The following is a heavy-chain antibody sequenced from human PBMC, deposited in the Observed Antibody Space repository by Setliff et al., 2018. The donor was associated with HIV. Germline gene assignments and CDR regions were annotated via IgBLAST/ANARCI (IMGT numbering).Heavy chain of an antibody. V-gene: IGHV4-59*11. J-gene: IGHJ4*02. D-gene: IGHD6-19*01. Sequence: SETLSLTCSVSGGSISGHYWSWIRQPPGKGLEWIGDIYYSGSTNYNPSLKSRVTISVDTSKNQFSLKLSSVTAADTAVYYCARTVTAIHTSGWYSFFDYWGRGTLVTVSS. CDR2: IYYSGST. CDR3: ARTVTAIHTSGWYSFFDY. CDR1: GGSISGHY.